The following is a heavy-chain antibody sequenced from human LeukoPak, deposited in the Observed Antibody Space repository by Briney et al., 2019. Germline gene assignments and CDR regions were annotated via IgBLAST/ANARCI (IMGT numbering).Heavy chain of an antibody. Sequence: GRSLRLSCTASGFTFGDSAMSWVRQAPGKGLEWVGLIRTKAFGGTTQYAASVEGRFIISRDDSKSIAYLQMNSLKTEDTAVYYCTGDLVPWGQGTLVTVSS. CDR2: IRTKAFGGTT. CDR3: TGDLVP. CDR1: GFTFGDSA. J-gene: IGHJ5*02. D-gene: IGHD3-16*01. V-gene: IGHV3-49*04.